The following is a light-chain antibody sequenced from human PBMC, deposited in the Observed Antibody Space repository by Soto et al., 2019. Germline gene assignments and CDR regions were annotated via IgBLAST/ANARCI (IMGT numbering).Light chain of an antibody. CDR3: QSYDSSLSGLGV. V-gene: IGLV1-40*01. Sequence: QSVLSQPPSVSGARGQRVTISCTGSSSNIGAGYDVHWYQQLPGTAPKLLIYGNSNRPSGVPDRFSGSKSGTSASLAITGLQAEDEADYYCQSYDSSLSGLGVFGGGTQLT. CDR1: SSNIGAGYD. J-gene: IGLJ2*01. CDR2: GNS.